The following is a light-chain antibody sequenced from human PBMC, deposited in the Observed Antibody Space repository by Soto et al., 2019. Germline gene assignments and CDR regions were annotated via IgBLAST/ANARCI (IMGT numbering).Light chain of an antibody. V-gene: IGKV1-33*01. J-gene: IGKJ2*03. CDR1: QDITKY. CDR2: DVS. CDR3: QQYDSRPFS. Sequence: DIQMTQSPSSLSASVGDRVTITCQASQDITKYLNWYQRKPGKAPNLLIHDVSTVETGVPARFSGRGSGTGFTLTIISLQPEDVATYYCQQYDSRPFSFGQGTKVDIK.